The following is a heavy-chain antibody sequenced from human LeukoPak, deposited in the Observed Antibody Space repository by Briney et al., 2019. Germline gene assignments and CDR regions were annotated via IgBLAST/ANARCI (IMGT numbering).Heavy chain of an antibody. CDR1: GFTFVDYA. J-gene: IGHJ4*02. Sequence: GGSLRLSCAASGFTFVDYAMHWVRQDPGKGLEWVSGISWNSGSIGYADSVEGRFTISRDNAKNALYLQMNSLRAEDTALYYCAKEGCSGGSCYVSFDYWGQGTLVTVSS. CDR2: ISWNSGSI. V-gene: IGHV3-9*01. D-gene: IGHD2-15*01. CDR3: AKEGCSGGSCYVSFDY.